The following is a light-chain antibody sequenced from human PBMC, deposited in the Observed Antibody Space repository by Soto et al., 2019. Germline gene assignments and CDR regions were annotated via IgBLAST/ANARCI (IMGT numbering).Light chain of an antibody. Sequence: QSALTQPASVSGSPGQSITISCTGTTSDVGGYNFVSWYQQYPGKAPKLMISEVSNRPSGVSNRFSGSKSGNTASLTISGLQAEDEADYYCSSYTSSSNFKVLFGGGTKLTVL. CDR2: EVS. CDR3: SSYTSSSNFKVL. J-gene: IGLJ2*01. V-gene: IGLV2-14*01. CDR1: TSDVGGYNF.